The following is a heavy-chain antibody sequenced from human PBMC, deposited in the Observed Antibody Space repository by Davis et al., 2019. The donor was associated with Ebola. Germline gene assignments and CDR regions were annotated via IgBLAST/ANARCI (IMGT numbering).Heavy chain of an antibody. D-gene: IGHD5-18*01. CDR3: ARHTPNSYGSMNYYYGMDV. CDR1: GFTFSGSA. V-gene: IGHV3-73*01. J-gene: IGHJ6*02. Sequence: GEFLKISCAASGFTFSGSAMHWVRQASGKGLEWVGRIRSKANSYATAYAASVKGRFTISRDDSKNTAYLQMNSLKTEDTAVYYCARHTPNSYGSMNYYYGMDVWGQGTTVTVSS. CDR2: IRSKANSYAT.